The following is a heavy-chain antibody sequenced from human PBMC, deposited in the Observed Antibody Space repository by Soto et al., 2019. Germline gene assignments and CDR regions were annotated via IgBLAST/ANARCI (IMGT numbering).Heavy chain of an antibody. CDR1: GFTFSSYG. D-gene: IGHD3-22*01. CDR3: ARKREYYDSSGYYSGNYFDY. CDR2: ISYDGSNK. V-gene: IGHV3-30*03. Sequence: GGSLRLSCAASGFTFSSYGMHWVRQAPGKGLEWVAVISYDGSNKYYADSVKGRFTISRDNSKNTLYLQMNSLRAEDTAVYYCARKREYYDSSGYYSGNYFDYWGQGTLVTVSS. J-gene: IGHJ4*02.